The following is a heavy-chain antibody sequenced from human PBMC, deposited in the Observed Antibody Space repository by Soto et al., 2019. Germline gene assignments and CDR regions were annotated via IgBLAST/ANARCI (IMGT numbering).Heavy chain of an antibody. CDR2: IRSSSSI. CDR3: ASSYDDFDY. J-gene: IGHJ4*02. Sequence: PGGSLRLSCAASGVSFSDYYMSWIRQAPGKGLEWVSSIRSSSSIYYADSVKGRFTISRDNAKNSLFLQMNSLTAEDTAVYYCASSYDDFDYWGQGTLVTVSS. CDR1: GVSFSDYY. V-gene: IGHV3-11*01. D-gene: IGHD3-22*01.